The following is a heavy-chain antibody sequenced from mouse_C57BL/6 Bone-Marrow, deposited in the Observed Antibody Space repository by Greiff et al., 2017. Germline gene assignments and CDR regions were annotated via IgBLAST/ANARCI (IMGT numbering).Heavy chain of an antibody. D-gene: IGHD4-1*01. Sequence: QVQLQQPGAELVKPGASVKMSCKASGYTFTSYWITWVKQRPGQGLEWIGDIYPTRGRNNYNEKLKSKAILTVDTSSNTADMQLSNLTSEDSAVFYCARSCPLGQSFYYWGQGTTLTVS. CDR3: ARSCPLGQSFYY. CDR2: IYPTRGRN. V-gene: IGHV1-55*01. J-gene: IGHJ2*01. CDR1: GYTFTSYW.